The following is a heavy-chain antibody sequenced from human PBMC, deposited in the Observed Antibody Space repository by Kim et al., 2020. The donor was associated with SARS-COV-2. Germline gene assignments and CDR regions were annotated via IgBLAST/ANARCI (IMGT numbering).Heavy chain of an antibody. J-gene: IGHJ6*03. V-gene: IGHV3-7*01. CDR2: IKYDGSEK. CDR3: AKKFSSSRPTIRSMDV. Sequence: GGSLRLSCAASGFSFSSYWMTWVRQAPGKGLEWVANIKYDGSEKYYVDSVKGRFTVSRDNAKNSLYLQMDSLIAEDTAVYYCAKKFSSSRPTIRSMDVWGKGTTVIVSS. CDR1: GFSFSSYW. D-gene: IGHD6-13*01.